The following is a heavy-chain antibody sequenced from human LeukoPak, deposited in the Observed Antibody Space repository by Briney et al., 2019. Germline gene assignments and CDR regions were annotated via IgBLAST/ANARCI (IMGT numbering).Heavy chain of an antibody. D-gene: IGHD5-12*01. CDR2: ISSNGGST. V-gene: IGHV3-64*01. CDR1: GFTFSTYA. Sequence: GRCLRPSCAASGFTFSTYAMQWVRQAPGKGLEYVSAISSNGGSTYHANSVKGRFTISRDNSKNTLYLQMGSLRAEDMAVYYCARWGGGYDFGYYYYGMDVWGQGTTVTVSS. J-gene: IGHJ6*02. CDR3: ARWGGGYDFGYYYYGMDV.